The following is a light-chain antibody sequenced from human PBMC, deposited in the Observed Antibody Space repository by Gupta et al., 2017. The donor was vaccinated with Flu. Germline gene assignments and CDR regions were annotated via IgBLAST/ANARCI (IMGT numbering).Light chain of an antibody. CDR3: YEWDDTPSGTGVV. Sequence: QSVLTQPPSASGTPGQRVTISCTGSSSNIGGNTVNWYQQLPGTAPKRLICDDNRRPSGGTDRSSGSNSGTSASLAIIGLQSEDEADYYCYEWDDTPSGTGVVFGGGTKLTVL. V-gene: IGLV1-44*01. J-gene: IGLJ2*01. CDR2: DDN. CDR1: SSNIGGNT.